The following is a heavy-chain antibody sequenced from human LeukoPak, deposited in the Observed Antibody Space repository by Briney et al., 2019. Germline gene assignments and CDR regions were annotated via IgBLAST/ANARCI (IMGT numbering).Heavy chain of an antibody. J-gene: IGHJ3*02. CDR1: GFTLSSYG. Sequence: GRSLRLSCAASGFTLSSYGMHWVRQAPGKGLEGVAVISYDGSNKYYADSVKGRFTISRDNSKNTLYLQMNSLRAEDTAVYYCAKDYQGAAFDIWGQGTMVTVSS. D-gene: IGHD2-2*01. CDR3: AKDYQGAAFDI. CDR2: ISYDGSNK. V-gene: IGHV3-30*18.